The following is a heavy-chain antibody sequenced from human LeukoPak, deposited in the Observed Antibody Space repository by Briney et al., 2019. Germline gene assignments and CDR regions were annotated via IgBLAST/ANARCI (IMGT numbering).Heavy chain of an antibody. CDR2: ISGSGGST. CDR1: GFTFSSYA. J-gene: IGHJ4*02. Sequence: PGGSLRLSCAASGFTFSSYAMSWVRQAPGKGLEWVSAISGSGGSTYYADSVKGRFTISRDNSKNTLYLQMNSLRAEDTAVYYCAKEGYDILTGYTHFDYWGQGTLVTVSS. CDR3: AKEGYDILTGYTHFDY. V-gene: IGHV3-23*01. D-gene: IGHD3-9*01.